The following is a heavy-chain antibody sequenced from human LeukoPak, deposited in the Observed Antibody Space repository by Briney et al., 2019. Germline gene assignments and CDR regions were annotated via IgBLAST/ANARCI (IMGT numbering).Heavy chain of an antibody. CDR2: INPNSGGT. J-gene: IGHJ4*02. V-gene: IGHV1-2*02. Sequence: ASVRVSCKASGYTFTGYYMHWVRQAPGQGLEWMGWINPNSGGTNYAQKFQSRVTMTRDTSISTAYMELSSLRAEDTAVYSCAREMATTETFDYWGQGTLVTVSS. CDR3: AREMATTETFDY. D-gene: IGHD5-24*01. CDR1: GYTFTGYY.